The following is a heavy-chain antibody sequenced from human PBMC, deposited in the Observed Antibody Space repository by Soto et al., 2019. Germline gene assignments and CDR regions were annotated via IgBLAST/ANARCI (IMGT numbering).Heavy chain of an antibody. CDR2: IAPIFGTT. CDR1: GGTFGSDP. D-gene: IGHD2-15*01. J-gene: IGHJ3*02. CDR3: AKERICSGGYGIGPFDI. Sequence: QVQLVQSGAEVKKPGSSVKVSCKASGGTFGSDPISWVRQAPGQGLEWMGGIAPIFGTTNFAQKFQGRLTITANEATNTSYMDLSSLRFKDTAMYCGAKERICSGGYGIGPFDIWGQGTMVTVSS. V-gene: IGHV1-69*12.